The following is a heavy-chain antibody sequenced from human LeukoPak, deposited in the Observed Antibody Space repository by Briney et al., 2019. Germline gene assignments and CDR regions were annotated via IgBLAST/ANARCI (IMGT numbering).Heavy chain of an antibody. D-gene: IGHD5-18*01. Sequence: PSETLSLTCIVSGGSISSGSISSSNYYWAWVRQPPGKGLEWIGEINHSGSTNYNPSLKSRVTISVDTSKNQFSLKLSSVTAADTAVYYCARGPNYTNTEVDTVILGGRQFDYWGQGTLVTVSS. CDR3: ARGPNYTNTEVDTVILGGRQFDY. V-gene: IGHV4-39*07. CDR1: GGSISSGSISSSNYY. CDR2: INHSGST. J-gene: IGHJ4*02.